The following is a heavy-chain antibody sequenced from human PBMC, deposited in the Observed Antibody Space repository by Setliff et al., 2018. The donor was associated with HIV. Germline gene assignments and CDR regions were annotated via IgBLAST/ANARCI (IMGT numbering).Heavy chain of an antibody. D-gene: IGHD6-13*01. V-gene: IGHV4-4*02. CDR3: AKNSLPPPYSSSPGWFDT. CDR1: GGSISSSW. J-gene: IGHJ5*02. Sequence: TLSLTCVVSGGSISSSWWSWVRQPPGQGLEWIGEISHSGSPNYNPSLKNRVTISVDNFRNHFSLKLGSVTAADTAVYYCAKNSLPPPYSSSPGWFDTWGQGTLVTAPQ. CDR2: ISHSGSP.